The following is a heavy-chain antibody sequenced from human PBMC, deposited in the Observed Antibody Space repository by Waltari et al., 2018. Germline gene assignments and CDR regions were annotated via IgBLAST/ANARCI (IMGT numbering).Heavy chain of an antibody. CDR3: ASGVSLWVTTPGY. CDR1: GGSISSGSYY. D-gene: IGHD4-17*01. J-gene: IGHJ4*02. Sequence: QVQLQESGPGLVKPSQTLSLTCTVSGGSISSGSYYWNWIRQPAGKGLEWIGYIFTSGTTNYNPSLKSRVTISVDTSKNQFSLKLSSVTAADTAVYYCASGVSLWVTTPGYWGQGTLVTVSS. V-gene: IGHV4-61*09. CDR2: IFTSGTT.